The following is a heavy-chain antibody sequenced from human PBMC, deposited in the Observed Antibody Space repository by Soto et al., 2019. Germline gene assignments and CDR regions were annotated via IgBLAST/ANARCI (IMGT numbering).Heavy chain of an antibody. CDR2: FGPNNGNT. V-gene: IGHV1-18*01. J-gene: IGHJ5*02. D-gene: IGHD3-3*01. CDR1: GYSFTTYG. CDR3: ARWYYDFSTDYDL. Sequence: ASVKVSCKASGYSFTTYGLNWVRQAPGEGLEWVGLFGPNNGNTKYAQKFQDRVTVTADTSTSTAYMELKRLTSDDTAIYYCARWYYDFSTDYDLWGQGTLVTVSS.